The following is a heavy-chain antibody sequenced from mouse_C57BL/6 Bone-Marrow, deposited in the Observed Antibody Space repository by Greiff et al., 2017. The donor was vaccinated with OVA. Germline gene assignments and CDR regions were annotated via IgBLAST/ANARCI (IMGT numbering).Heavy chain of an antibody. J-gene: IGHJ4*01. Sequence: QVQLQQPGAELVKPGASVKMSCKASGYTFTSYWITWVKQRPGQGLEWIGDIYPGSGSTNYNETFQSKATLTVDTSSSTAYMQLSSLTSEDSAVYYGARSYYYDYDGYAMDYWGQGTSVTVSS. CDR1: GYTFTSYW. V-gene: IGHV1-55*01. CDR3: ARSYYYDYDGYAMDY. D-gene: IGHD2-4*01. CDR2: IYPGSGST.